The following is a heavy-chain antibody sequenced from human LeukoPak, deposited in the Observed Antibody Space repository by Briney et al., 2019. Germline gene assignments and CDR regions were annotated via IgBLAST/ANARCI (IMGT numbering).Heavy chain of an antibody. D-gene: IGHD5-18*01. V-gene: IGHV4-59*01. CDR3: ARTTEGGYTYDYFYYYYMDV. J-gene: IGHJ6*03. Sequence: SETLSLTCTVSGGSITNYYWSWIRQPPGKGLEWIGFSYYNGNTNYNPSLKRRVSISVDTSKNQFSLKLTSVTAADTAVYYCARTTEGGYTYDYFYYYYMDVWGKGTTVTISS. CDR1: GGSITNYY. CDR2: SYYNGNT.